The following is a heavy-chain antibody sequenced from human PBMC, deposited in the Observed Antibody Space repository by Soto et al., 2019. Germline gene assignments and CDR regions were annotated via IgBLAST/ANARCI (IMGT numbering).Heavy chain of an antibody. Sequence: QVQLVESGGGVVQPERSLRLSCAASGFTFSTYAMHWVRQAPGKGLEWVAVISYDGSNKYYADSVKGRFTISRDNSKNTLYLKMTSLRAEDRAVYYCVGEDSTPFETGGFAPWGQGTLVPVSS. J-gene: IGHJ5*02. D-gene: IGHD2-2*01. V-gene: IGHV3-30-3*01. CDR1: GFTFSTYA. CDR2: ISYDGSNK. CDR3: VGEDSTPFETGGFAP.